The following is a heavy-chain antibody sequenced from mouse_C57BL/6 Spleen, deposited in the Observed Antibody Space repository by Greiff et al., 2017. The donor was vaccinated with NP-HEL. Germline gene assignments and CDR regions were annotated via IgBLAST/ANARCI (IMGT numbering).Heavy chain of an antibody. Sequence: QVQLKESGPGLVQPSQSLSITCTVSGFSLTSYGVHWVRQSPGKGLEWLGVIWRGGSTDYNAAFMSRLSITKDNSKSQVFFKMNSLQADDTAIYYCAKKGDYYGSSYNMDYAMDYWGQGTSVTVSS. D-gene: IGHD1-1*01. V-gene: IGHV2-5*01. J-gene: IGHJ4*01. CDR1: GFSLTSYG. CDR3: AKKGDYYGSSYNMDYAMDY. CDR2: IWRGGST.